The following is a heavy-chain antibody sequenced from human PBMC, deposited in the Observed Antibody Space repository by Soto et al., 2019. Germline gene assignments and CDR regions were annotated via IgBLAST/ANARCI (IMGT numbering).Heavy chain of an antibody. Sequence: GLSLRLSCAAAAFTFSSHCRNWVRQAPGKGVAWVSRLRGDGSTTSQVDYVTGRFTICRDNSKTTVYLQMHRLRGEATAVYYCASATAPGGFSWLDPWGQGPLVTVSS. D-gene: IGHD3-16*01. CDR2: LRGDGSTT. CDR1: AFTFSSHC. J-gene: IGHJ5*02. V-gene: IGHV3-74*01. CDR3: ASATAPGGFSWLDP.